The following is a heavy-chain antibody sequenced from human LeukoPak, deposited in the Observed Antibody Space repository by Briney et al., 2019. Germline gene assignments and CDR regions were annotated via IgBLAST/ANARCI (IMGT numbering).Heavy chain of an antibody. Sequence: QPGGSLPLSCAASGFTFITNAMSWARQPPGKGLEWASAISAAGFTTYYADSVKGRFTISRDNSKNTLYLQMYNLRAEDTATYYCVKDQRYFDSGQGILVTVSS. CDR1: GFTFITNA. J-gene: IGHJ4*02. CDR2: ISAAGFTT. V-gene: IGHV3-23*01. D-gene: IGHD3-9*01. CDR3: VKDQRYFD.